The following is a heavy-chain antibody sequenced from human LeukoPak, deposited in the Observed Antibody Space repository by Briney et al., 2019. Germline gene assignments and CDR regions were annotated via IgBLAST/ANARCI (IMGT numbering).Heavy chain of an antibody. J-gene: IGHJ4*02. Sequence: GGSLRLSCAASGFTFSSYWMSWVRQAPGKGLEWVANIKQDGSEKYYVDSVKGRSTISRDNAKNSLYLQMNSLRAEDTAVYYCARDANVDTAMASYFDYWGQGTLVTVSS. CDR1: GFTFSSYW. CDR2: IKQDGSEK. D-gene: IGHD5-18*01. V-gene: IGHV3-7*01. CDR3: ARDANVDTAMASYFDY.